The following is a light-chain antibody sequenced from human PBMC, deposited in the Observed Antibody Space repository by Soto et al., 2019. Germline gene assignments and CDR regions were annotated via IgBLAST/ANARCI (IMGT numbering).Light chain of an antibody. CDR2: GAS. CDR3: QQNNSTPYT. J-gene: IGKJ2*01. CDR1: QSINIY. Sequence: EILMTQSPSTLSVSPGERTTVTCRASQSINIYLIWYQQKPGKAPTLLIYGASSLQSGVPSRFSGGGSRTDFTLTISALQPEDFATYYCQQNNSTPYTFGQGTKLEI. V-gene: IGKV1-39*01.